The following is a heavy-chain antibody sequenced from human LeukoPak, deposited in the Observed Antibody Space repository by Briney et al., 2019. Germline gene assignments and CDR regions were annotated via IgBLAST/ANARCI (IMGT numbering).Heavy chain of an antibody. D-gene: IGHD6-13*01. J-gene: IGHJ4*02. CDR2: INPNSGGT. V-gene: IGHV1-2*04. CDR3: AREVRGITAAGTLEY. CDR1: GYTFTGYY. Sequence: ASVKASCKASGYTFTGYYMHWVRQAPGQGLEWMGWINPNSGGTNYAQKFQGWVTMTRDTSISTAYRELSRLRSDDTAVYYCAREVRGITAAGTLEYWGQGTLVTVSS.